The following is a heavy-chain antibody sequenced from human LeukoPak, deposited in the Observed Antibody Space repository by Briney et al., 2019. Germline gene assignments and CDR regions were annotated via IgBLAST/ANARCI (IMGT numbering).Heavy chain of an antibody. V-gene: IGHV1-69*04. J-gene: IGHJ6*02. Sequence: SVKVSCKASGGTFSSYAISWVRQAPGQGLEWMGRIIPILGIANYAQKFQGRVTITADKSTSTAYMELSSLRSEGTAVYYCARTRGTTNLGYYYYGMDVWGQGTTVTVSS. CDR3: ARTRGTTNLGYYYYGMDV. CDR2: IIPILGIA. D-gene: IGHD2-2*01. CDR1: GGTFSSYA.